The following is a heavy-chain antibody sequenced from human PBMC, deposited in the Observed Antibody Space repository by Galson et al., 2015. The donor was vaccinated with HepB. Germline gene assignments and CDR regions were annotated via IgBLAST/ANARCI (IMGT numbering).Heavy chain of an antibody. CDR2: IYYSGST. V-gene: IGHV4-30-4*01. D-gene: IGHD2-15*01. CDR1: GGSISSGDYY. CDR3: AAGGSGRHYYYYYYMDV. J-gene: IGHJ6*03. Sequence: CTVSGGSISSGDYYWSWIRQPPGKGLEWIGYIYYSGSTYYNPSLKSRVTISVDTSKNQFSLKLSSVTAADTAVYYCAAGGSGRHYYYYYYMDVWGKGTTVTVSS.